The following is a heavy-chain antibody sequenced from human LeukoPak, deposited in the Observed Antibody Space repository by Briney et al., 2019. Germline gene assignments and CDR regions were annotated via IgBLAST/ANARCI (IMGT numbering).Heavy chain of an antibody. J-gene: IGHJ5*02. D-gene: IGHD6-13*01. CDR1: GFTFSSYS. CDR3: ARSLQLVRGGFDP. V-gene: IGHV3-21*01. CDR2: ISGSSSYI. Sequence: GGSLRLSCAASGFTFSSYSMNWVRQAPGKGLEWVSSISGSSSYIYYADSVKGRFTISRDNAKNSLYLQMNSLRAEDTAVYYCARSLQLVRGGFDPWGQGTLVTVSS.